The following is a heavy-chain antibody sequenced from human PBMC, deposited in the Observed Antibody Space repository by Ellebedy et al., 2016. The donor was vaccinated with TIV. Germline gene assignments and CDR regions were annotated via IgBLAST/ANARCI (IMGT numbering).Heavy chain of an antibody. CDR2: INQDGRDK. V-gene: IGHV3-7*01. J-gene: IGHJ6*02. CDR1: EFTFSNFW. CDR3: AREVTYYYGMDV. Sequence: GESLKISCAASEFTFSNFWMSWVRQAPGKGLEWVANINQDGRDKYYVDSVKGRFTISRDNVRYSLYLQMNSLRVEDTAVYYCAREVTYYYGMDVWGQGTTVTVSS.